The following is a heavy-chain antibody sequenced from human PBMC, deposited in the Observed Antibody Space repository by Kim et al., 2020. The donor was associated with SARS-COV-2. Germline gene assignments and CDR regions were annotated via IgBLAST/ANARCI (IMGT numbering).Heavy chain of an antibody. Sequence: SETLSLTCAVYGGSFSGYYWSWIRQPPGRGLEWIGEINHRGSTSYNPSLKSRVTISVDTSKSQFSLKLISVTAADTAVYYCAREWMGYHYDSSGYYRTQGWYFDYWGQGTLVTVSS. CDR3: AREWMGYHYDSSGYYRTQGWYFDY. D-gene: IGHD3-22*01. CDR2: INHRGST. J-gene: IGHJ4*02. CDR1: GGSFSGYY. V-gene: IGHV4-34*01.